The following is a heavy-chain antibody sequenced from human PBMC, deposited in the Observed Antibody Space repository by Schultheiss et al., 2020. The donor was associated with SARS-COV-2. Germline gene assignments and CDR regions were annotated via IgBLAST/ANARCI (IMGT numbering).Heavy chain of an antibody. J-gene: IGHJ6*03. V-gene: IGHV3-48*04. CDR3: AKGGHTAMVYYYYYYMDV. CDR1: GFTFSSYS. CDR2: ISSSGSTI. Sequence: GGSLRLSCAASGFTFSSYSMNWVRQAPGKGLELVSYISSSGSTIYYADSVKGRFTISRDNAKNTLYLQMNSLRAEDTAVYYCAKGGHTAMVYYYYYYMDVWGKGTTVTVSS. D-gene: IGHD5-18*01.